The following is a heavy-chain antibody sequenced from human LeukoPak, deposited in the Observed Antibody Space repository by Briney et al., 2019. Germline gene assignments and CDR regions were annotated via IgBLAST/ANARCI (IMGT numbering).Heavy chain of an antibody. CDR1: GGSISSGDYY. CDR3: AREGQQLVLDY. J-gene: IGHJ4*02. D-gene: IGHD6-13*01. CDR2: IYYSGST. V-gene: IGHV4-30-4*01. Sequence: SVTLSLTCTVSGGSISSGDYYWSWIRQPPGKGLEWIGYIYYSGSTYYNPSLKSRVTISVDTSKNQFSLKLSSVTAADTAVYYCAREGQQLVLDYWGQGTLVTVSS.